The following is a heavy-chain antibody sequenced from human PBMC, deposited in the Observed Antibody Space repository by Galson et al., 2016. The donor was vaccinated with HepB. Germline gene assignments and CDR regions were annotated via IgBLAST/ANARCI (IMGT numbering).Heavy chain of an antibody. CDR3: ARMVPLYSGGWYVRGDGWFDP. J-gene: IGHJ5*02. D-gene: IGHD6-19*01. CDR1: GFTFSHYF. CDR2: ISVSADSR. V-gene: IGHV3-11*01. Sequence: SLRLSCAASGFTFSHYFVSWIRQAPGKGLEWVSYISVSADSRRYADSVKGRFTISRDNSKNSLYLQMNNQRAEDTAVYYCARMVPLYSGGWYVRGDGWFDPWGQGTLVTVSS.